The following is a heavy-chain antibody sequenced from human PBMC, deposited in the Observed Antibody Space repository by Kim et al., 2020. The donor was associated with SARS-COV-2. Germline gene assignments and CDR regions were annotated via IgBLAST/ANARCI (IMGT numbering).Heavy chain of an antibody. J-gene: IGHJ4*03. Sequence: GGSLRLSCAASGFTFSSYGMHWVRQAPGKGLEWVAVISYDGSNKYYADSVKGRFTISRDNSKNTLYLQMNSLRAEDTAVYYCAKSGALTIFGVVISCYF. CDR1: GFTFSSYG. CDR3: AKSGALTIFGVVISCYF. CDR2: ISYDGSNK. V-gene: IGHV3-30*18. D-gene: IGHD3-3*01.